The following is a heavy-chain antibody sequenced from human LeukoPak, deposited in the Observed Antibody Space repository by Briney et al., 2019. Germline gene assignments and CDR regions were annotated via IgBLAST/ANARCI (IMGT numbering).Heavy chain of an antibody. CDR3: TRGQNGGYYDY. CDR2: ISGGGGST. V-gene: IGHV3-23*01. Sequence: PGGSLRLSCAASGFTFTSYSMNWVRQAPGKGLEWVSTISGGGGSTYYADSVKGRFTISRDNSKNTLYLQMNSLRAEDTAVYYCTRGQNGGYYDYWGQGTLVTVSS. CDR1: GFTFTSYS. J-gene: IGHJ4*02. D-gene: IGHD3-22*01.